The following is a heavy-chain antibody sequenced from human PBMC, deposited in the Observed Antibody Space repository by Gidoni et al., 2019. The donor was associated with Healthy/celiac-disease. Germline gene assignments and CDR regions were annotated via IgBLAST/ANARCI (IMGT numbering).Heavy chain of an antibody. V-gene: IGHV4-39*01. CDR1: GGSISSSSYY. CDR3: ASRAVDNGDNSGYFDY. D-gene: IGHD1-20*01. CDR2: IYYSGNT. J-gene: IGHJ4*02. Sequence: QLQLQESGPGLVKPSETLSLTCTVSGGSISSSSYYWGWIRQPPGKGLEWIGTIYYSGNTFYNPSLKSRVTIYIDTSKNQFSLNLSSVTAADTAVYYCASRAVDNGDNSGYFDYWGQGTLVTVSS.